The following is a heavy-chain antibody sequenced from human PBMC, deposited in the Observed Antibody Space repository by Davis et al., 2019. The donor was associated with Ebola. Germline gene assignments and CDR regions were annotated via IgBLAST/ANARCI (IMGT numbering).Heavy chain of an antibody. CDR1: GFTFSSYS. V-gene: IGHV3-48*01. Sequence: GESLKISCAASGFTFSSYSMNWVRQAPGKGLEWVSYISSSSSTIYYADSVKGRFTISRDNSKNTLYLQMNSLRAEDTAVYYCACADYGDYQEFDYWGQGTLVTVSS. CDR3: ACADYGDYQEFDY. D-gene: IGHD4-17*01. J-gene: IGHJ4*02. CDR2: ISSSSSTI.